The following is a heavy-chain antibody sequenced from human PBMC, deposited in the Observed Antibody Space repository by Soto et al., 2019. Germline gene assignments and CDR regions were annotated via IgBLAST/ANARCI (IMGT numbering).Heavy chain of an antibody. CDR1: GYTFTSYA. Sequence: ASVKVSCKASGYTFTSYAMHWVRQAPGQRLEWMGWINAGNGNTKYSQKFQGRVTITRDTSASTAYMELSSLRSEDTAVYYCARDKVGLRLKGLDTHNYWYFALWGRGTLVTVSS. CDR2: INAGNGNT. J-gene: IGHJ2*01. V-gene: IGHV1-3*01. D-gene: IGHD3-3*01. CDR3: ARDKVGLRLKGLDTHNYWYFAL.